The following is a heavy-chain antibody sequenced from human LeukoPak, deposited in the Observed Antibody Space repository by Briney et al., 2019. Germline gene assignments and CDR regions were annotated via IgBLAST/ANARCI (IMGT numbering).Heavy chain of an antibody. CDR2: ISSSSATI. J-gene: IGHJ3*02. Sequence: GGSLRLSCEASGFTFSSHAMNWVRQAPGKGLEWVSYISSSSATIHYADSVKGRFTISRDNAKNSLYLQMNSLRAEDTALYYCARDTHYYGSGGPAFDIWGQGTMVTVSS. V-gene: IGHV3-48*01. CDR3: ARDTHYYGSGGPAFDI. CDR1: GFTFSSHA. D-gene: IGHD3-10*01.